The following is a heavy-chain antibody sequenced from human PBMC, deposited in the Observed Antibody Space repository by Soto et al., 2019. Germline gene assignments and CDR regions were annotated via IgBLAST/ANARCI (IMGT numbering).Heavy chain of an antibody. CDR2: ISYDGSNK. Sequence: PGGSLRLSCAASGFTFSSYGMHWVRQAPGKGLEWVAVISYDGSNKYYADSVKGRFTISRDNSKNTLYLQMNSLRAEDTAVYYCAKVGPTASTLRYFDWLSQYAPDYWGQGTLVTVSS. J-gene: IGHJ4*02. CDR3: AKVGPTASTLRYFDWLSQYAPDY. CDR1: GFTFSSYG. V-gene: IGHV3-30*18. D-gene: IGHD3-9*01.